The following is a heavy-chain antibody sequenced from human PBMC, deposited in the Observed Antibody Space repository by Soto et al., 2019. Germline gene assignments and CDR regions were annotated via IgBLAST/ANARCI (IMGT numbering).Heavy chain of an antibody. CDR3: AREESRGGGNWFDP. J-gene: IGHJ5*02. CDR2: IWYDGSNK. V-gene: IGHV3-33*01. D-gene: IGHD3-10*01. Sequence: QVQLVESGGGVVQPGRSLRLSCAASGFTFSSYGMHWVRQAPGKGLEWVAVIWYDGSNKYYADSVKGRFTISRDNSKNTLYLQMNSLRAEDTAVYYCAREESRGGGNWFDPWGQGTLVTVSS. CDR1: GFTFSSYG.